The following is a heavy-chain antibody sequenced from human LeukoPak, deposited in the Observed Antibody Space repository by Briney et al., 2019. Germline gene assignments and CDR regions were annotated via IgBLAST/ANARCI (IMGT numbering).Heavy chain of an antibody. Sequence: GGSLRLSCAASGFTFSSYAMSWVRQAPGKGLEWVSAISGSGGSTYYADSVKGRFTISRDNSKNTLYLQMNSLRAEDTAVYYCAKDRYSSSWYQVGGMDVWGQGTTVTVSS. V-gene: IGHV3-23*01. CDR1: GFTFSSYA. CDR3: AKDRYSSSWYQVGGMDV. D-gene: IGHD6-13*01. CDR2: ISGSGGST. J-gene: IGHJ6*02.